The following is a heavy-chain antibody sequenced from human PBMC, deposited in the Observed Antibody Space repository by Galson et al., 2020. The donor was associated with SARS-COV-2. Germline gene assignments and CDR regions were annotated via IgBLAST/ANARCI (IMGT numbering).Heavy chain of an antibody. CDR1: GFTFSSYG. CDR3: ASGYCSGGSCYSQDWYFDL. J-gene: IGHJ2*01. D-gene: IGHD2-15*01. V-gene: IGHV3-30*03. CDR2: ISYDGSNK. Sequence: GGSLRLSCAASGFTFSSYGMHWVRQAPGKGLEWVAVISYDGSNKYYADSVKGRFTISRDNSKNTLYLQMNSLRAEDTAVYYCASGYCSGGSCYSQDWYFDLWGRGTLVTVS.